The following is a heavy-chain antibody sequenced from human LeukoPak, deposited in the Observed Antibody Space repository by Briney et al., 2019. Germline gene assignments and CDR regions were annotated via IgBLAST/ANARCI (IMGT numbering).Heavy chain of an antibody. V-gene: IGHV3-15*07. J-gene: IGHJ4*02. CDR2: IKSEVDGGTI. Sequence: GGSLRLSCVVSGIIFSDAWMNWVRQAPGKGLEWVGRIKSEVDGGTIDYAAPVKGRFTISRDDSKNTLYLQMNSLKTEDTAVYYCTKDPPLTGGVYSAYWGQGTRVTVSS. D-gene: IGHD7-27*01. CDR1: GIIFSDAW. CDR3: TKDPPLTGGVYSAY.